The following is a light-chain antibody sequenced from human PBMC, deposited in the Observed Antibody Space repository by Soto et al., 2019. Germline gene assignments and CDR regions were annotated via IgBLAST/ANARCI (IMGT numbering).Light chain of an antibody. J-gene: IGKJ3*01. CDR3: KQYDNLPLT. Sequence: DIQMTQSPSSLSASVGDRVTITCQASQDISNYLNWYQQKPGKAPKLLIYDASNLETGVPSRFSGSGSGTDFTFTISSLQPEDIATYSCKQYDNLPLTFGPGTKVDIK. V-gene: IGKV1-33*01. CDR2: DAS. CDR1: QDISNY.